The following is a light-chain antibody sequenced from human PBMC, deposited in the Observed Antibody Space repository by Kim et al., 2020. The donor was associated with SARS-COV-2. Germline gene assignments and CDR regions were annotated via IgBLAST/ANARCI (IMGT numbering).Light chain of an antibody. Sequence: SYELTQPTSVSEAPGRTATITCGGNNIGSKTVHWYQQKSGQAPVLVIYSDNDRPSGIPERFSGSNSGNTATLTISRVEAGDEADYYCQVWDSSTDHYWVFGGGDPADRP. J-gene: IGLJ3*02. CDR3: QVWDSSTDHYWV. CDR1: NIGSKT. CDR2: SDN. V-gene: IGLV3-21*04.